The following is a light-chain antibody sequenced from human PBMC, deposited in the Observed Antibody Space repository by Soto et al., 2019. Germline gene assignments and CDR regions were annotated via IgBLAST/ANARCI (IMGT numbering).Light chain of an antibody. V-gene: IGKV1-5*03. Sequence: DIQMTQSPSTLSASVGDRVTITCRASQNINDWLAWYQQKPGKAPRLLIYKASTLKSGVPSRFSGSGFGTEFTLTISSLQPDDFATYYCQKYNTYSFTFGPGAKVDIK. J-gene: IGKJ3*01. CDR2: KAS. CDR1: QNINDW. CDR3: QKYNTYSFT.